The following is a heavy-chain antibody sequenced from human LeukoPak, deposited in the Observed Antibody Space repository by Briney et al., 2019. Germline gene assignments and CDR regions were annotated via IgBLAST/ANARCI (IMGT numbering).Heavy chain of an antibody. CDR2: INHSGST. CDR1: SGSFSGYY. Sequence: PETLSLTCAVYSGSFSGYYWSWIRQPPGKGLEWIGEINHSGSTSHNPSLKSRVTISVDTSKNQFSLKLTSVTAADTALYYCARGDGRDGYKGKLDYWGQGTLVTVSS. J-gene: IGHJ4*02. D-gene: IGHD5-24*01. V-gene: IGHV4-34*01. CDR3: ARGDGRDGYKGKLDY.